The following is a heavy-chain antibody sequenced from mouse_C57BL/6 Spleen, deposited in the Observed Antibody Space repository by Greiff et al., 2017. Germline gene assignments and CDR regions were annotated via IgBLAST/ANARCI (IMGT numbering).Heavy chain of an antibody. CDR3: ADGVDPRFAY. D-gene: IGHD2-3*01. Sequence: EVQLQQSGPELVKPGASVKISCKASGYTFTDYYMNWVKQSHGKSLEWIGDINPNNGGTSYNQKFKGKATLTVDKSSSTAYMELRSLTSEDSAVYYCADGVDPRFAYWGQGTLVTVSA. V-gene: IGHV1-26*01. J-gene: IGHJ3*01. CDR1: GYTFTDYY. CDR2: INPNNGGT.